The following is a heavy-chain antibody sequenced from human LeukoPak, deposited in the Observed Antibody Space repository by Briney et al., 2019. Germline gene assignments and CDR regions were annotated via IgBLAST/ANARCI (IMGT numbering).Heavy chain of an antibody. CDR3: ASVYSPFAFDI. D-gene: IGHD1-26*01. V-gene: IGHV3-7*01. CDR2: IKQGGSEK. CDR1: GFTFSSYW. Sequence: GGSLRLSCAASGFTFSSYWMSWVRQAPGKGLEWVANIKQGGSEKYYVDSVKGRFTISRDNAKNSLYLQMNSLRAEDTAVYYCASVYSPFAFDIWGQGTMVTVSS. J-gene: IGHJ3*02.